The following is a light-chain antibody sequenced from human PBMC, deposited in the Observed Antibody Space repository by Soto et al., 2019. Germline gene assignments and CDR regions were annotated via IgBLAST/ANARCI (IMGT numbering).Light chain of an antibody. CDR1: QSISSW. V-gene: IGKV1-5*01. CDR3: QQYYTYPRT. J-gene: IGKJ1*01. CDR2: DAS. Sequence: DIQMTQSPSILSASVGDRVTITCRASQSISSWLVWYQQKPGKAPKLLIYDASSLESGVPSRFSGSGSGTDFTLTITSLQSEDFATYYCQQYYTYPRTFGPGTKVE.